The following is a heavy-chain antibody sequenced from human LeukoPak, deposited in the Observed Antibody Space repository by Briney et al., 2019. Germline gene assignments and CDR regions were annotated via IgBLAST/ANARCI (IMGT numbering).Heavy chain of an antibody. CDR2: MNPNSGNT. V-gene: IGHV1-8*03. CDR3: ARAHDYGDYLYYYYYYMDV. Sequence: ASVSVSCKASGYTFISYDINWVRQATGQGLEWMGWMNPNSGNTGYLQKFQGRVTITRNTSISTAYMELSSLRSEDTAVYYCARAHDYGDYLYYYYYYMDVWGKGTTVTVSS. CDR1: GYTFISYD. J-gene: IGHJ6*03. D-gene: IGHD4-17*01.